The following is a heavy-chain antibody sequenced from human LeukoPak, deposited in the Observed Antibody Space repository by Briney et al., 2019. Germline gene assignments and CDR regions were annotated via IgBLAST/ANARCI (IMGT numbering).Heavy chain of an antibody. V-gene: IGHV4-59*01. Sequence: PSETLSLTCTVSGGSISSYYWSWIRQPPGKGLEWIGYIYYSGSTNYNPSLKSRVTISVDTSKNQFSLKLSSVTAADTAVYYCAGAGGASVLFDYWGQGTLVTVSS. CDR1: GGSISSYY. CDR3: AGAGGASVLFDY. CDR2: IYYSGST. D-gene: IGHD1-26*01. J-gene: IGHJ4*02.